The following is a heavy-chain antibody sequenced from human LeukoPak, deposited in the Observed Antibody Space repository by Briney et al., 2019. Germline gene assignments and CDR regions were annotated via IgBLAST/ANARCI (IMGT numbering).Heavy chain of an antibody. D-gene: IGHD3-10*01. V-gene: IGHV1-8*01. CDR1: GYTFTSYD. J-gene: IGHJ6*02. CDR3: ARGGNKVRGATYYYYGMDV. CDR2: MNPNSGNT. Sequence: GASVTVSCKASGYTFTSYDINWVRQAPGQGLEWMGWMNPNSGNTGYAQKFQGRVTMTRNTSISTAYMELSSLRSEDTAVCYCARGGNKVRGATYYYYGMDVWGQGTTVTVSS.